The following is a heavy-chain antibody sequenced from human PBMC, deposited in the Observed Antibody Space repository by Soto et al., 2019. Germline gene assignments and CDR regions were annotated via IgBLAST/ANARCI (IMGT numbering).Heavy chain of an antibody. D-gene: IGHD5-12*01. CDR1: GGSISSGVYF. CDR3: ARDFSGYDYFDY. CDR2: ISYSGST. J-gene: IGHJ4*02. V-gene: IGHV4-31*03. Sequence: SETLSLTCTVSGGSISSGVYFWSWIRQHPGKGLEWIGYISYSGSTYYNPSLKSRVTISVDTSKNQLSLKLSSVTAADTAVYYCARDFSGYDYFDYWGQGTLVTVSS.